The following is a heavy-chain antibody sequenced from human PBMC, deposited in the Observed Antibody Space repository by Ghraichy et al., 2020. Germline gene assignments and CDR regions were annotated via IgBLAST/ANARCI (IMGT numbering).Heavy chain of an antibody. D-gene: IGHD3-22*01. J-gene: IGHJ3*02. Sequence: GGSLRLSCAASGFTFSSYGMHWVRQAPGKGLEWVAVIWYDGSNKYYADSVKGRFTISRDNSKNTLYLQMNSLRAEDTAVYYCARGGDYYDSSGYSAYSFDIWGQGTMVTVSS. CDR1: GFTFSSYG. CDR2: IWYDGSNK. V-gene: IGHV3-33*01. CDR3: ARGGDYYDSSGYSAYSFDI.